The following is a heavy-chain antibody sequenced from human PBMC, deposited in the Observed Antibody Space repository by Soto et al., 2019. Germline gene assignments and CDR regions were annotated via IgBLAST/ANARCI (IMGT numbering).Heavy chain of an antibody. Sequence: QVQLVESGGGVVQPGRSLRLSCTASGFIFSSFAMHWVRQAPGKGLEWVAVISYDGTSKYFADSVKGRFTISRDNSKNTLYLQMNSLRAEDTAVYFCARDLCSGGSCYSGYWGQGTLVTVSS. CDR3: ARDLCSGGSCYSGY. V-gene: IGHV3-30-3*01. CDR1: GFIFSSFA. CDR2: ISYDGTSK. J-gene: IGHJ4*02. D-gene: IGHD2-15*01.